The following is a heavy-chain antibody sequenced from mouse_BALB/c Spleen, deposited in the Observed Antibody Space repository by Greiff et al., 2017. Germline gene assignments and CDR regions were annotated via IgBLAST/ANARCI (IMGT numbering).Heavy chain of an antibody. CDR2: IWGGGST. V-gene: IGHV2-6-5*01. J-gene: IGHJ4*01. Sequence: QVQLKQSGPGLVAPSQSLSITCTVSGFSLTGYGVSWIRQPPGKGLEWLGVIWGGGSTYYNSALKSRLSISKDNSKSQVFLKMNSLQTDDTAMYYCAKHALYGSSHGAMDYWGQGTSVTVSS. CDR1: GFSLTGYG. CDR3: AKHALYGSSHGAMDY. D-gene: IGHD1-1*01.